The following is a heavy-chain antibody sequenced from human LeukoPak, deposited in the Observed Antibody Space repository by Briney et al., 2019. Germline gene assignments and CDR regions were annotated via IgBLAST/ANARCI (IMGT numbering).Heavy chain of an antibody. Sequence: PGRSLRLSCAASGFTFSSYGMHWVRQAPGKGLEWVAVISYDGSNKYYADSVKGRFTISRDNSKNTLYLQMNSLRAEDTAVYYCAKSSRSWDPDYFDYWGQGTLVTVSS. CDR1: GFTFSSYG. D-gene: IGHD6-13*01. J-gene: IGHJ4*02. CDR3: AKSSRSWDPDYFDY. V-gene: IGHV3-30*18. CDR2: ISYDGSNK.